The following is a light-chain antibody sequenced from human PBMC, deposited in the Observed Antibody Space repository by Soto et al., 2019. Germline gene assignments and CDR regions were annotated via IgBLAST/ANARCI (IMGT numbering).Light chain of an antibody. J-gene: IGLJ2*01. CDR2: LEGSGSF. V-gene: IGLV4-60*02. CDR3: ETWDINTHVV. CDR1: SGHSSYI. Sequence: QPVLTQSSSASASLGSSVKLTCTLSSGHSSYIIAWHQQQPGKAPRYLMNLEGSGSFNKGSGVPDRFSGSSSGADRYPTISNLQFEDEADYYCETWDINTHVVFGGGTKLTVL.